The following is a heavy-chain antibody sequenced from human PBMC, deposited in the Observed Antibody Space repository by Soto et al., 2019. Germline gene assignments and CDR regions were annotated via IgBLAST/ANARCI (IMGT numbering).Heavy chain of an antibody. CDR3: ARDLVLRIAGRATNWFDP. V-gene: IGHV1-3*01. J-gene: IGHJ5*02. CDR2: INAGNGNT. D-gene: IGHD6-6*01. CDR1: GYTFTSYA. Sequence: ASVKVSCKASGYTFTSYAMHWVRQAPGQRLEWMGWINAGNGNTKYSQKFQGGVTITRDTSASTAYMELSSLRSEDTAVYYCARDLVLRIAGRATNWFDPWGQGTLVTVSS.